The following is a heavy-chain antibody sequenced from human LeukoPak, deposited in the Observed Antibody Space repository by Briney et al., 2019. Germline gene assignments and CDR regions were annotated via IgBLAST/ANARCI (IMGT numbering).Heavy chain of an antibody. CDR1: GGSISSYY. J-gene: IGHJ6*03. D-gene: IGHD3-10*01. V-gene: IGHV4-59*12. CDR2: IYYSGST. Sequence: TSETLSLTCTVSGGSISSYYWSWIRQPPGKGLEWIGYIYYSGSTNYNPSLQSRVTISVDTSKSQFSLNLGSVTAADTAVYYCSRDYGSGNYDSNTYMDVWGKGTTVTVSS. CDR3: SRDYGSGNYDSNTYMDV.